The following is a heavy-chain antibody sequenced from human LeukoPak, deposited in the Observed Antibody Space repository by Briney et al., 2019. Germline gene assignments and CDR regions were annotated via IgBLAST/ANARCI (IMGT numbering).Heavy chain of an antibody. CDR2: ISYSGNT. V-gene: IGHV4-61*08. CDR3: ARHNAVAGTNAFFDY. CDR1: GRSINSGGYY. D-gene: IGHD6-19*01. J-gene: IGHJ4*02. Sequence: SETLSLTCTVSGRSINSGGYYWRWIRQPPGKGLEWIGYISYSGNTNSNPSLNSRFTISVDTSKNQLSLKLTSVTAADTAVFYCARHNAVAGTNAFFDYWGQGTLVTVSS.